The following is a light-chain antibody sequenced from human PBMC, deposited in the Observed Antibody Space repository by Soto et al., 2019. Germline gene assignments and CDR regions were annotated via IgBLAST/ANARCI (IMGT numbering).Light chain of an antibody. J-gene: IGLJ1*01. CDR3: SSFTNTITRYA. Sequence: QSALTQPASVSGSPGQSITISCTGTSSDVGGYNYVSWFQHHPGKAPKLIIYEVSDRPSGVSARFSGSKSGDTASLTISGLQAEDEADYYCSSFTNTITRYAFGTGTKVTVL. CDR2: EVS. V-gene: IGLV2-14*01. CDR1: SSDVGGYNY.